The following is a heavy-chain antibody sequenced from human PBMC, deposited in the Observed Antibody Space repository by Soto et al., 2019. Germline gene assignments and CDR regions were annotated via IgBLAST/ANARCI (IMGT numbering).Heavy chain of an antibody. D-gene: IGHD3-9*01. CDR3: ARADYEILTGSYAMDV. Sequence: QVQLQESGPRLVKPSETLSLTCTVSDDFISSYYWNWIRQPAGKGLEWIGRVSTSGATNYNPSLGSRVTMSVDTSKKQFSLKLTSVTAADTAVYFCARADYEILTGSYAMDVWGQGTTVTVSS. CDR1: DDFISSYY. V-gene: IGHV4-4*07. CDR2: VSTSGAT. J-gene: IGHJ6*02.